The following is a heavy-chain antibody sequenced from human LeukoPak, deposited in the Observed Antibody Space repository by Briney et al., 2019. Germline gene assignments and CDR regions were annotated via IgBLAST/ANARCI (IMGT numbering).Heavy chain of an antibody. CDR1: GFTFSSYS. J-gene: IGHJ6*03. V-gene: IGHV3-21*01. Sequence: PGGSLRLSCAASGFTFSSYSMNWVRQAPGKGLEWVSSIISSSSHIYYADSVKGRFTISRDNAKNSLYLQMNSLRAEDTAVYYCARTRATSNGRVLYYMDVWGKGTTVTVSS. CDR2: IISSSSHI. D-gene: IGHD2-2*01. CDR3: ARTRATSNGRVLYYMDV.